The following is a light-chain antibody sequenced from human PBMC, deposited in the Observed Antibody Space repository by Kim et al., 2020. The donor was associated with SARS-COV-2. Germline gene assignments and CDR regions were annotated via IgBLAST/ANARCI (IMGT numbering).Light chain of an antibody. CDR3: QQSYSTPLT. J-gene: IGKJ4*01. Sequence: DIQMTQSPFSLSASVGDRVTITCRASQSISSYLNWYQQKPGKAPKLLIYAASSLQSGVPSRFSGSGSGTDFTLTISSLQPEDFATYYFQQSYSTPLTFGGGTKVDIK. V-gene: IGKV1-39*01. CDR1: QSISSY. CDR2: AAS.